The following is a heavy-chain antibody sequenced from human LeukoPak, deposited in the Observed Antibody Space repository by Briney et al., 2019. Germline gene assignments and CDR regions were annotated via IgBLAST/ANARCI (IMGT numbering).Heavy chain of an antibody. Sequence: SETLSLTCTVSGGSISSYYWSWIRQPPGKGLEWIGFIYYSGSTNYNPSLKSRVTISVDTSKNQFSLKLSSVTAADTAVYYCARDSVSGSYYYYGMDVWGQGTTVTVSS. D-gene: IGHD2-15*01. J-gene: IGHJ6*02. V-gene: IGHV4-59*01. CDR1: GGSISSYY. CDR2: IYYSGST. CDR3: ARDSVSGSYYYYGMDV.